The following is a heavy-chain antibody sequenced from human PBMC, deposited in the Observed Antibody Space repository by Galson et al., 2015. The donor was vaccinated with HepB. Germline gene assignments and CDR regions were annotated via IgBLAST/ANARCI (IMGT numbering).Heavy chain of an antibody. CDR2: IIPIFGTA. Sequence: SVTVSCKASGGTFSSYAISWVRQAPGQGLEWMGGIIPIFGTANYAQKFQGRVTITADESTSTAYMELSSLRSEDTAVYHCARVGSSSYFSMDYWGQGTLVTVSS. CDR3: ARVGSSSYFSMDY. D-gene: IGHD6-6*01. V-gene: IGHV1-69*13. CDR1: GGTFSSYA. J-gene: IGHJ4*02.